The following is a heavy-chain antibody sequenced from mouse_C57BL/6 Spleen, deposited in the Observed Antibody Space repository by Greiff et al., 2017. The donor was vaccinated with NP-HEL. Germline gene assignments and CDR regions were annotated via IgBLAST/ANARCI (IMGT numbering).Heavy chain of an antibody. D-gene: IGHD2-3*01. Sequence: HLHPSFAELAKPGASVKLSCKASGYTFTSYWMHWVKQRPGQGLEWIGYINPSSGYTKCNQKFKDKATLTADKSSSTAYMQLSSLTYEDSAVYYCARSTYDYGYFDVWGTGTTVTVSS. V-gene: IGHV1-7*01. CDR3: ARSTYDYGYFDV. J-gene: IGHJ1*03. CDR1: GYTFTSYW. CDR2: INPSSGYT.